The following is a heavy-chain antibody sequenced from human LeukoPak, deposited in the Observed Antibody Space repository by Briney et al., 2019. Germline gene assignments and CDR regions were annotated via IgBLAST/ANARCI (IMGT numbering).Heavy chain of an antibody. CDR3: ARVTVLVVYDTSYFDY. CDR1: GFTFSSYS. V-gene: IGHV3-21*01. D-gene: IGHD2-8*01. J-gene: IGHJ4*02. Sequence: PGGSLRLSCAASGFTFSSYSMNWVRQAPGKGLEWVSSISSSSSYIYYADSVKGRFTISRDNAKNSLYLQMNSLRAEDTAVYYCARVTVLVVYDTSYFDYWGQGTLVTVSS. CDR2: ISSSSSYI.